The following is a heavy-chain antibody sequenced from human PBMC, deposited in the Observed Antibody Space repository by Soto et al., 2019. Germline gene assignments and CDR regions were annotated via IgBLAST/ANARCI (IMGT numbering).Heavy chain of an antibody. Sequence: SLRLSCTASGFTFGDYAMSWFRQAPGKGLEWVGFIRSKAYGGTTEYAASAKGRFTISRDDSKSIAYLQMNSLKTEDTAVYYCARHSNRNYGLYYFDYWGLGALVTVSS. CDR2: IRSKAYGGTT. J-gene: IGHJ4*02. CDR1: GFTFGDYA. D-gene: IGHD4-4*01. CDR3: ARHSNRNYGLYYFDY. V-gene: IGHV3-49*03.